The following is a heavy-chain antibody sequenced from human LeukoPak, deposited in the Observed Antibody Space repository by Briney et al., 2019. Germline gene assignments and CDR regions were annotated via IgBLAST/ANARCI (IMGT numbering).Heavy chain of an antibody. CDR2: IRYDGNDK. CDR1: EFSFSTNW. D-gene: IGHD2-15*01. J-gene: IGHJ3*02. V-gene: IGHV3-30*02. CDR3: ASSVVVIAATTLDI. Sequence: GGSLRLSCAASEFSFSTNWMTWVRQAPGKGLEWVAFIRYDGNDKFYAQSVKGRFTISRDTSRNTLYLQMNSLRAEDTAMYYCASSVVVIAATTLDIWGQGTMVTVSS.